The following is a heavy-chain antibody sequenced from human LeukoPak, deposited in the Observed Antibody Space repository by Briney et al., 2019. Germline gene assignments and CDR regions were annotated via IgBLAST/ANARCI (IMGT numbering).Heavy chain of an antibody. J-gene: IGHJ4*02. CDR2: ISDSGSLT. V-gene: IGHV3-23*01. Sequence: PGGSLRLSCAASGFXFSSLAIGWVRQAPGQGLEWVSVISDSGSLTYYADSVKGRFTISRDNSKNTLFLQMNSLRAEDTAVYYCAKDARRTNGWYFFDYWGQGTLVTVSS. CDR3: AKDARRTNGWYFFDY. CDR1: GFXFSSLA. D-gene: IGHD6-19*01.